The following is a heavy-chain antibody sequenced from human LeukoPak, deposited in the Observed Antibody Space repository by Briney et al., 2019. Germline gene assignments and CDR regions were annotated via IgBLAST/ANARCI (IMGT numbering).Heavy chain of an antibody. Sequence: PGGSLRLSCAASGFTFSSYSMNWVRQAPGKGLEWVSSISGSSSYIYYADSVKGRFTISRDNAKNSLYLQMNSLRAEDTAVYYCARDLRHGTSWSWFDPWGQGTLVTVSS. CDR3: ARDLRHGTSWSWFDP. CDR1: GFTFSSYS. D-gene: IGHD6-13*01. V-gene: IGHV3-21*01. CDR2: ISGSSSYI. J-gene: IGHJ5*02.